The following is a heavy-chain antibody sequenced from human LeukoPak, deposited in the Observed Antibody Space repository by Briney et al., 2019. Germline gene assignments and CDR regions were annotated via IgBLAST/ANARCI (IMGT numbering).Heavy chain of an antibody. Sequence: GGSLRLSCAASGFTFSSNWMSWVRQAPGKGLEWVANIKEDGSEKYYVDSEKGRFTIFRDNAKNSLYLQMNSLRAEDTAVYYCARVKYGDSDYWGQGTLVTVSS. J-gene: IGHJ4*02. CDR2: IKEDGSEK. CDR1: GFTFSSNW. CDR3: ARVKYGDSDY. V-gene: IGHV3-7*03. D-gene: IGHD4-17*01.